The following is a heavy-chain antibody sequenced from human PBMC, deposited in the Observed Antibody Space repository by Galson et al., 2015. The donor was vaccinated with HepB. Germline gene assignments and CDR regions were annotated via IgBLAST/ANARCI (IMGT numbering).Heavy chain of an antibody. Sequence: SLRLSCAASGFTFNNFAMSWVRQAPGMGLEWVSAMSASGGSAYYADSVKGRFTISRDNFKNTLYLQMNSLRAEDTAIYYCAKRAPHYSGSWYPYYMDVWGKGTTVTVSS. CDR1: GFTFNNFA. V-gene: IGHV3-23*01. J-gene: IGHJ6*03. D-gene: IGHD6-13*01. CDR3: AKRAPHYSGSWYPYYMDV. CDR2: MSASGGSA.